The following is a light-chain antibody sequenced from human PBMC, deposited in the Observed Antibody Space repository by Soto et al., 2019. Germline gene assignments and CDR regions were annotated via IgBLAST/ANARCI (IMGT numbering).Light chain of an antibody. J-gene: IGKJ4*01. V-gene: IGKV1-39*01. Sequence: DIQMTQSPSSLSASLGDRVTITCRASQNIDNYLNWYQHKPGKAPKLLIYATSTLQSGFPSRFSGSGSGTEFTLTISSLQPEDFATYFCQESYTGPAVSFGGGTKVDIK. CDR3: QESYTGPAVS. CDR1: QNIDNY. CDR2: ATS.